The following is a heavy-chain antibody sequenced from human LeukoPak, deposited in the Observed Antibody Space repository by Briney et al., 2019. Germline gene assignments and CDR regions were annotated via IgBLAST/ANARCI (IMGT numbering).Heavy chain of an antibody. CDR1: GGIFSSYA. CDR2: IIPILGIA. V-gene: IGHV1-69*04. J-gene: IGHJ4*02. Sequence: SVEVSCKASGGIFSSYAISWVRQAPGQGLEWMGRIIPILGIANYAQKFQGRVTITADKSTSTAYMDLSSLRSEDTAVYYCARDLPPYYFDYWGQGTLVTVSS. CDR3: ARDLPPYYFDY.